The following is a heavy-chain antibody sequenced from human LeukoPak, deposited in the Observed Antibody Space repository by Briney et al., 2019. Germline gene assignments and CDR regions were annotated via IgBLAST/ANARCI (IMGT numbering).Heavy chain of an antibody. CDR3: AREDPQTTVPEGMDV. Sequence: SETLSLTCTVSGGSISYYYWSWIRQSPGKGLEWIGYIYYSGTTNYDPSLKSRVTISVDTSKNQFSLQLRSVTAADTAVYYCAREDPQTTVPEGMDVWGQGTTVTVSS. J-gene: IGHJ6*02. D-gene: IGHD4-17*01. V-gene: IGHV4-59*01. CDR1: GGSISYYY. CDR2: IYYSGTT.